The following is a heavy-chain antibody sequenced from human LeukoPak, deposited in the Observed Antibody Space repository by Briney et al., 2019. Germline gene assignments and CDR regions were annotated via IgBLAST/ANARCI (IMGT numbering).Heavy chain of an antibody. CDR2: INPNSGGT. Sequence: AASVKVSCKASGYTFTGYYMHWVRQAPGQGLEWMGWINPNSGGTNYAQKFQGRVTMTRDTSISTAYMELSRLRSDDTAVYYCARAGKYDILTGYLLARYYMDVWGKGTTVTISS. CDR1: GYTFTGYY. J-gene: IGHJ6*03. V-gene: IGHV1-2*02. CDR3: ARAGKYDILTGYLLARYYMDV. D-gene: IGHD3-9*01.